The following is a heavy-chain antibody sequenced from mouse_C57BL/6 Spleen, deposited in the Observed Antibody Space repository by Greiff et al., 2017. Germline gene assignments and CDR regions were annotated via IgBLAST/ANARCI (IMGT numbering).Heavy chain of an antibody. CDR1: GYTFTTYP. Sequence: QVQLQQSGAELVKPGASVKMSCKASGYTFTTYPIEWMKQNHGKSLEWIGNFHPYNDDTKYNEKFKGKATLTVEKSSSTVYLGLSRLTSDDSAVYYCARRGYYGYDEDWYFDVWGTGTTVTVSS. CDR2: FHPYNDDT. J-gene: IGHJ1*03. D-gene: IGHD2-2*01. V-gene: IGHV1-47*01. CDR3: ARRGYYGYDEDWYFDV.